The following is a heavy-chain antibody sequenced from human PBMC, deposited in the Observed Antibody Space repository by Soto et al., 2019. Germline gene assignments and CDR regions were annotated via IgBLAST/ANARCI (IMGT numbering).Heavy chain of an antibody. V-gene: IGHV1-3*01. CDR1: GYTFTNYA. CDR2: INAGDGST. J-gene: IGHJ4*02. CDR3: ARPNTGWDY. Sequence: QVQLVQSGAEVKKPGASVKVSCKASGYTFTNYAMHWVRQAPGHRLEWVGWINAGDGSTKYSQNFQGRVTITRDTSARTVFMELASLRSEDTAVYYCARPNTGWDYWGQGALVTVSS. D-gene: IGHD6-19*01.